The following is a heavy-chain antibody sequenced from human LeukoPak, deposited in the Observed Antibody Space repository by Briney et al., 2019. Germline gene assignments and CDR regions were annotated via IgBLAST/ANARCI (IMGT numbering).Heavy chain of an antibody. CDR1: GGSFSGYY. Sequence: PSETLSLTCAVYGGSFSGYYWSWIRQPPGKGLEWIGEINHSGSTNYNPSLKSRVTISVDTSENQFSLKLSSVTAADTAVYYCARGGRTTVTRGSLRYWGQGTLVTVSS. CDR3: ARGGRTTVTRGSLRY. CDR2: INHSGST. J-gene: IGHJ4*02. V-gene: IGHV4-34*01. D-gene: IGHD4-17*01.